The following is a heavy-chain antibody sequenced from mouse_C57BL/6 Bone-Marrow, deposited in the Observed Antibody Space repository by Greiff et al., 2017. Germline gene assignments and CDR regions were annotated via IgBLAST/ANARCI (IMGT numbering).Heavy chain of an antibody. J-gene: IGHJ4*01. CDR2: IYPRSGNT. V-gene: IGHV1-81*01. CDR1: GYTFTSYG. Sequence: QVQLKESGAELARPGASVKLSCKASGYTFTSYGISWVKQRTGQGLEWIGEIYPRSGNTYYNEKFKGKATLTADKSSSTAYMELRSLTSEDSAVYFCAKLGRYYAMDYWGQGTSVPVSS. CDR3: AKLGRYYAMDY. D-gene: IGHD4-1*01.